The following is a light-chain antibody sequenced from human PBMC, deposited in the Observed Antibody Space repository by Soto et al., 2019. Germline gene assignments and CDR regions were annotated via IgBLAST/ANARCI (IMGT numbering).Light chain of an antibody. Sequence: IQRSQPPSSWSASVGHRVTITCWASQSISSYLACYHQKPRKAPNFLIYAAFTLQSGVPSRFSVSGSGTVFTLTSSRLKNEDFATYYRQQLKSYTITFGQGTRLEIK. CDR1: QSISSY. CDR2: AAF. CDR3: QQLKSYTIT. J-gene: IGKJ5*01. V-gene: IGKV1-9*01.